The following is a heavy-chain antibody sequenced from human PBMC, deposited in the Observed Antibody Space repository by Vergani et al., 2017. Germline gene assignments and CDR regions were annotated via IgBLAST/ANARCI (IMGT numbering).Heavy chain of an antibody. CDR3: AGSARNYPIYCGYYYMDV. J-gene: IGHJ6*03. CDR2: IIPIFGTA. Sequence: QVQLVQSGAEVKKPGSSVKVSCKASGGTFSRYAISWVRQAPGQGLEWMGGIIPIFGTANYAQKFQGRVTITADESTSTAYMELSSLSSEDTAVDYCAGSARNYPIYCGYYYMDVWGKGTTVTVSS. CDR1: GGTFSRYA. D-gene: IGHD4-11*01. V-gene: IGHV1-69*01.